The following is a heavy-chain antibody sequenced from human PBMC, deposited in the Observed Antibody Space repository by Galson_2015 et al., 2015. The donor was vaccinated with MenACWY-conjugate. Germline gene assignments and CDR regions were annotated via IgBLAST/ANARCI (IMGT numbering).Heavy chain of an antibody. Sequence: DSVRGRFTISRDDAKSSLYLQMNSLRVEDTAVYYCVRDHQYNFDLWGKGTTVTVSS. D-gene: IGHD3-9*01. CDR3: VRDHQYNFDL. J-gene: IGHJ6*04. V-gene: IGHV3-48*01.